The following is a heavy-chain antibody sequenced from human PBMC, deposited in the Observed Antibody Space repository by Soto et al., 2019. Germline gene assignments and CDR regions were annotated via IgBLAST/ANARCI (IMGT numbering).Heavy chain of an antibody. Sequence: HRVEWGGGVVQPGGPLRLSCAASGFPFSAFGMQWVRQTPAKGLEWVAVISYDGVKKNYPDSVEGRFTVSRDNSKNTLYLQMSTLTVDDTAVYYCAKYRRSVFYFDAFDIWGQGTLVAVSS. D-gene: IGHD3-22*01. CDR2: ISYDGVKK. CDR3: AKYRRSVFYFDAFDI. CDR1: GFPFSAFG. V-gene: IGHV3-30*18. J-gene: IGHJ3*02.